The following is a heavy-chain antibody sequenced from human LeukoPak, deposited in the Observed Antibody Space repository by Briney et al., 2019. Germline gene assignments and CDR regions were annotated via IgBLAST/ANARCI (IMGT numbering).Heavy chain of an antibody. CDR3: AKEDLGGDGYNHFDY. D-gene: IGHD5-24*01. Sequence: GGSLRLSCAASGFTFSSYGMHWVRQAPGKGLEWVAFIRYDGSNKYYADSVKGRFTISRDDSKNTLYLQMNSLRAEDTAVYYCAKEDLGGDGYNHFDYWGQGTLVTVSS. CDR1: GFTFSSYG. J-gene: IGHJ4*02. CDR2: IRYDGSNK. V-gene: IGHV3-30*02.